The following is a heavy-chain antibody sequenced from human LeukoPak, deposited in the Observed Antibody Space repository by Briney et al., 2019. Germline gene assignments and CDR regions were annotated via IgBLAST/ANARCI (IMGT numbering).Heavy chain of an antibody. CDR3: ARGKPSYYYDSSAYFYNGAFDI. CDR1: GFPFSSYS. Sequence: GGSLRLSCAASGFPFSSYSMNWVREAPGKGLEWVSSISSSSSYIYYADSVKGRFTISRDNAKNSLYLQMNSLRADDTAVYYCARGKPSYYYDSSAYFYNGAFDIWGQGTMVTVSS. V-gene: IGHV3-21*01. CDR2: ISSSSSYI. J-gene: IGHJ3*02. D-gene: IGHD3-22*01.